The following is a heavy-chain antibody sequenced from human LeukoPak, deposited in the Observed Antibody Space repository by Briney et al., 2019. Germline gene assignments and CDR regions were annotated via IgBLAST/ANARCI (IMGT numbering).Heavy chain of an antibody. D-gene: IGHD1-7*01. J-gene: IGHJ5*02. CDR3: ARDGEELHNWFDP. V-gene: IGHV4-59*01. CDR1: GGSISSYY. CDR2: IYYSGST. Sequence: SETLSLTCTVSGGSISSYYWSWVRQPPGKGLEWVGYIYYSGSTNYNPSLKSRVTISVDTSKNQFSLKLSSVTAADTAVYYCARDGEELHNWFDPWGQGTLVTVSS.